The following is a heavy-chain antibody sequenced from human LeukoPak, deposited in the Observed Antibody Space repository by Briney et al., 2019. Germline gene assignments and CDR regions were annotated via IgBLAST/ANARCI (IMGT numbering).Heavy chain of an antibody. J-gene: IGHJ4*01. CDR2: ISYSGGT. D-gene: IGHD3-10*01. Sequence: NPSETLSLTCSVSGVSISSYYWSWIRQSPGKGLEWIGYISYSGGTNYNPSLKSRVTISLDTSKNQFSLQLSSVTAADTAVYYCVRGERLGGDYWGRGTLVTVSS. V-gene: IGHV4-59*01. CDR3: VRGERLGGDY. CDR1: GVSISSYY.